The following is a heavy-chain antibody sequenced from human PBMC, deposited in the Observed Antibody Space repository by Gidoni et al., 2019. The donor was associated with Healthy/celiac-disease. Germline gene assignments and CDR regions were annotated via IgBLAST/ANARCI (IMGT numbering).Heavy chain of an antibody. CDR3: ARKSPLGYCINALCPYFDY. J-gene: IGHJ4*02. V-gene: IGHV4-34*01. D-gene: IGHD2-8*01. CDR1: GGSLSGYY. Sequence: QVQLQQWGAGLFKASETLSLPCAVYGGSLSGYYWSWMRQPPGKGLEWIGEINHSGTTNYNPSLKSRVTISVDTSKNQFSLKLSSVTAADTAVYYGARKSPLGYCINALCPYFDYWGQGTLVTVSS. CDR2: INHSGTT.